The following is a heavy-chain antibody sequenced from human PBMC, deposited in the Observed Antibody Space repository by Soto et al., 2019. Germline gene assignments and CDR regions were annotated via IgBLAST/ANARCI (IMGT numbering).Heavy chain of an antibody. CDR3: ARGGYSSSSGLGY. CDR2: INPNTGGT. Sequence: QVQLVQSGAEVKKPGASVTVSCKASGYTFTGYYMHWVRQAPGQGLEWMGWINPNTGGTNYAQKFQCRVTMTRDTSISTAYMELSRLKSDDTAVYYCARGGYSSSSGLGYWGQGTLVTVSS. D-gene: IGHD6-6*01. CDR1: GYTFTGYY. J-gene: IGHJ4*02. V-gene: IGHV1-2*02.